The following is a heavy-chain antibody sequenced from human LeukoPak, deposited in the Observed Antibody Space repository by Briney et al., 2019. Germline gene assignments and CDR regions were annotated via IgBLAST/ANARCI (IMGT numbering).Heavy chain of an antibody. CDR1: GFTFSSYA. CDR2: ISGSGGST. V-gene: IGHV3-23*01. CDR3: AKYGKSGWLLFTPSFDY. J-gene: IGHJ4*02. D-gene: IGHD3-9*01. Sequence: PGGSLRLSCAASGFTFSSYAMSWVRQAPGKGLEWVSAISGSGGSTYYADSVKGRFTISRDNSKNTLYLQMNSLRAEDTAVYYCAKYGKSGWLLFTPSFDYWGQGTLVTVSS.